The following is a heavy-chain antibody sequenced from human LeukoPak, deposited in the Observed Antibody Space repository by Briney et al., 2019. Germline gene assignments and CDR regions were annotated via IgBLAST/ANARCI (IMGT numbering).Heavy chain of an antibody. CDR1: GFTISTSA. Sequence: GGSLRLSCAASGFTISTSAMSWVRQTPGKGLEWVSSIVGSGSNTYHADSVKGRFTVSRDNSENTVYMQMDSLRAEDTAVYYCARGFLASCSCTMGYPFVHWGQGTPVTVSS. V-gene: IGHV3-23*01. D-gene: IGHD2-2*01. CDR2: IVGSGSNT. CDR3: ARGFLASCSCTMGYPFVH. J-gene: IGHJ4*02.